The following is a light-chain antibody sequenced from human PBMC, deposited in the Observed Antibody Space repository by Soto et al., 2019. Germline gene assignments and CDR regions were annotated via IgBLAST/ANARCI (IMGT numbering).Light chain of an antibody. Sequence: DIQMTQSPSTLSASVGDRVTITCRASQTINTWLAWYQQKPGKAPDLLIYGASNLKSGVPSRSSGSGSGTEFTLTINSLQPDDFATYYCQQYDGYSGTFGGGTKVDIK. J-gene: IGKJ4*01. CDR1: QTINTW. V-gene: IGKV1-5*01. CDR2: GAS. CDR3: QQYDGYSGT.